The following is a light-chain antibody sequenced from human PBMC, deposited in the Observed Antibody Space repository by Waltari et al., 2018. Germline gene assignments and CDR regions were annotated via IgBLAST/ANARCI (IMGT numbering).Light chain of an antibody. CDR1: QDIGGY. CDR3: QYFDNLPIFT. J-gene: IGKJ2*01. V-gene: IGKV1-33*01. CDR2: KTS. Sequence: DIQLTQSPSSLAASVGDRVTLTCRASQDIGGYLNWYQQQPGKAPKLLIYKTSILNSGVPSRFSGSSSRLDYTLTITNLQPEDIATYYCQYFDNLPIFTFGPGTKVEIK.